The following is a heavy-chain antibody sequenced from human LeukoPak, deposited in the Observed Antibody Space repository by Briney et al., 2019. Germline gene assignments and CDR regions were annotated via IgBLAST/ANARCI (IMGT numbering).Heavy chain of an antibody. V-gene: IGHV4-34*01. D-gene: IGHD6-19*01. J-gene: IGHJ3*02. CDR3: AWQGYSSGSPTGESPDAFDI. Sequence: SETLSLTCAVYGGSFSGYYWCWIREPPGKGLEWMGEINHSGSTNYNPYLKSRVTISVDTSKNQFSLKLSSVTAADTAVYYCAWQGYSSGSPTGESPDAFDIWGQGTMVTVSS. CDR2: INHSGST. CDR1: GGSFSGYY.